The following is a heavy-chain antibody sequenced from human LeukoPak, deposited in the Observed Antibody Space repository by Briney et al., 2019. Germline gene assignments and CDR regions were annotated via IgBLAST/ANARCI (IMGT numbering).Heavy chain of an antibody. J-gene: IGHJ3*02. CDR3: ANEGSSLVIHAFDI. Sequence: PGGSLRLSCAASGFTFSSYSMNWVRQAPGKGLEWVSSISSSSRYMYYADSAKGRFTISRDNSKNTVYLQMNSLRTDDTALYYCANEGSSLVIHAFDIWGQGTVVTVSS. CDR1: GFTFSSYS. V-gene: IGHV3-21*01. CDR2: ISSSSRYM. D-gene: IGHD2-21*01.